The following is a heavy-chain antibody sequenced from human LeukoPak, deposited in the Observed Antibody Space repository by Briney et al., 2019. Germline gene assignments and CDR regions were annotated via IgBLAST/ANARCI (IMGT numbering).Heavy chain of an antibody. CDR2: INQNGGEK. Sequence: GGSLRLSCADSGFTFSGYWMNWVRQAPGKGLEWVANINQNGGEKYYVDSVKGRFTISRDNGKNSLYLQMNSLRAEDTAVYYCARASGWLQPRFDYWGQGTLVTVSS. D-gene: IGHD5-24*01. CDR3: ARASGWLQPRFDY. CDR1: GFTFSGYW. V-gene: IGHV3-7*01. J-gene: IGHJ4*02.